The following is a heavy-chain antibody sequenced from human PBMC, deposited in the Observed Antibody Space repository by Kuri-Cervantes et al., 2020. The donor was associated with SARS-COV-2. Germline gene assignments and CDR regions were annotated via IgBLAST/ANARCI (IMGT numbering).Heavy chain of an antibody. CDR1: GFTFSDYY. J-gene: IGHJ6*03. D-gene: IGHD3-22*01. CDR2: ISRSSSI. V-gene: IGHV3-69-1*01. Sequence: GESLKISCAASGFTFSDYYMKWVRQAPGKGLEWISSISRSSSIYYADSVKGRFTISRDNAKNSLYLQMNSLGAEDTAVYYCARVRYYYDRSGSHRYMDVWGKGTTVTVSS. CDR3: ARVRYYYDRSGSHRYMDV.